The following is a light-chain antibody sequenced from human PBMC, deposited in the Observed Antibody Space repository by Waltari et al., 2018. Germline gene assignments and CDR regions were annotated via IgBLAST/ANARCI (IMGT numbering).Light chain of an antibody. Sequence: DIVVTQSPLSLPVTPVEPASTSCRSSQGLLPRNGNNYLDWYLQKPGQSPQLLIYFGSNRASGVPDRFSGSGSGTDFTLRISRVEAEDVGVYYCMQSLQTLWTFGPGTKVEIK. CDR3: MQSLQTLWT. V-gene: IGKV2-28*01. CDR2: FGS. J-gene: IGKJ1*01. CDR1: QGLLPRNGNNY.